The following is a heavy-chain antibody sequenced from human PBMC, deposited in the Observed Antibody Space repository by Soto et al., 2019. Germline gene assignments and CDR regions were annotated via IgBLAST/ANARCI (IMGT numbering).Heavy chain of an antibody. J-gene: IGHJ5*01. Sequence: VTSVKVSCKASGAIFSSYAVSWVRQVPGQGLEWMGGIIPIFATPKYGQKFQDRVTITADESTSTAYMELSSLTSGDTAVYYCASARYGDFVSGFDSSGPGNPVTGYS. CDR1: GAIFSSYA. D-gene: IGHD4-17*01. CDR3: ASARYGDFVSGFDS. CDR2: IIPIFATP. V-gene: IGHV1-69*13.